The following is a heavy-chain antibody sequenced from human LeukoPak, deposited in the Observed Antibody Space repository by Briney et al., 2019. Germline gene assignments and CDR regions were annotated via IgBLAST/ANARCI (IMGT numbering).Heavy chain of an antibody. CDR1: SGTISSSSYF. CDR2: IYYTGST. Sequence: SETLSLTCNVSSGTISSSSYFWGWIRQPPGNGLEWIGNIYYTGSTHYNPSLKSRLTISVDTSKNQFSLKLSSVTAADTAVYYCARGRTDWRRRTATSRNFDYWGQGTLVTVSS. CDR3: ARGRTDWRRRTATSRNFDY. J-gene: IGHJ4*02. D-gene: IGHD3-9*01. V-gene: IGHV4-39*01.